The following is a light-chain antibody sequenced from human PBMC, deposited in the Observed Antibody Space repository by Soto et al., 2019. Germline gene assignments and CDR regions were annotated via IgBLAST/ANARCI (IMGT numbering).Light chain of an antibody. Sequence: QSALTQPPSVSGSPGQSVTISCTGTRSDIGSYSRVSWYQQPPGTAPKLRIYEVSNRPSGVPDRFAGSKSGNTASLIISGLVAEDDADYYCCSYTTSGTYVCGTGTKVTVL. CDR3: CSYTTSGTYV. J-gene: IGLJ1*01. CDR1: RSDIGSYSR. V-gene: IGLV2-18*02. CDR2: EVS.